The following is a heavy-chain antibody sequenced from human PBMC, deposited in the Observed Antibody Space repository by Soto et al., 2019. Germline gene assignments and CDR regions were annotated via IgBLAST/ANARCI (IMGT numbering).Heavy chain of an antibody. J-gene: IGHJ6*03. V-gene: IGHV3-48*01. Sequence: GGSLRLSCAASGFTFSSYSMNWVRQAPGKGLEWVSYISSSSSTIYYADSVKGRFTISRDNAKNSLYLQMNSLRAEDTAVYYCARDPSAAGKPYYYYMDVWGKGTTVTVSS. D-gene: IGHD6-13*01. CDR2: ISSSSSTI. CDR1: GFTFSSYS. CDR3: ARDPSAAGKPYYYYMDV.